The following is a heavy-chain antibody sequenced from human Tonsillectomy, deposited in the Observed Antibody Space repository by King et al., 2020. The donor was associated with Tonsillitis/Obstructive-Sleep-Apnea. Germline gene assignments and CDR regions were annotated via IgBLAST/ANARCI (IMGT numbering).Heavy chain of an antibody. CDR2: IYYSGST. Sequence: QLQESGPGLVKPSETLSLTCTVSGGSISSSSYYWGWIRQPPGKGLEWIGSIYYSGSTYYNPSRKSRVTISVDTYKNQLSLKLSSVTAADTAVYYCARHGWGQLWSFDYWGQGTLVTVSS. CDR1: GGSISSSSYY. D-gene: IGHD5-18*01. J-gene: IGHJ4*02. V-gene: IGHV4-39*01. CDR3: ARHGWGQLWSFDY.